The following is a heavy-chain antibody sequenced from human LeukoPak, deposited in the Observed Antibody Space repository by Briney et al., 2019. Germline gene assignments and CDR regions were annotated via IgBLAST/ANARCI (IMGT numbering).Heavy chain of an antibody. Sequence: PSQTLSLTCTVSGGSISSGSYYWSWIRQPAGKGLEWIGRIYTSGSTNYNPSLKSRVTISVDTSKNQFSLKLSSVTAADTAVYYCAYSGTRDYYYGMDVWGQGTTVTVSS. CDR3: AYSGTRDYYYGMDV. CDR1: GGSISSGSYY. V-gene: IGHV4-61*02. D-gene: IGHD1-26*01. J-gene: IGHJ6*02. CDR2: IYTSGST.